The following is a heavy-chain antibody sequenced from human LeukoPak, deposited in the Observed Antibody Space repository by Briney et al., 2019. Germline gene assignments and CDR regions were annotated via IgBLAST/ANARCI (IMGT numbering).Heavy chain of an antibody. D-gene: IGHD3-9*01. CDR1: GGTFSSHA. J-gene: IGHJ6*04. Sequence: ASVKVSCKASGGTFSSHAISWVRQAPGQGLEWMGGIIPIFGATNYAQKFQGRVTITADESTSTAYMELSSLRSKDTAVYYCARAPITIPYGGMDVWGKGTTVTVSS. V-gene: IGHV1-69*13. CDR3: ARAPITIPYGGMDV. CDR2: IIPIFGAT.